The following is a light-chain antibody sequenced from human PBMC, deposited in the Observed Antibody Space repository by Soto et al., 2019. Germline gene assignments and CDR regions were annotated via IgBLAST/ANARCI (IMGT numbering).Light chain of an antibody. J-gene: IGKJ3*01. V-gene: IGKV3-20*01. CDR1: QRVSSNF. CDR2: AAS. CDR3: QQDGSSPFT. Sequence: EIVLTQSPCTLSLSPGEGATLSCRASQRVSSNFLAWYQQKPGQAPRLLIYAASSRATGISDRFSGSGSETDFTFTIRRLEPEDFAVYYCQQDGSSPFTFGPGTKVDLK.